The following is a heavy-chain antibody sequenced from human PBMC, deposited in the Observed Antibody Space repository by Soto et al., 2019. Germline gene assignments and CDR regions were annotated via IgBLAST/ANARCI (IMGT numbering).Heavy chain of an antibody. CDR2: INHSGST. D-gene: IGHD2-15*01. V-gene: IGHV4-34*01. CDR1: GGSFSGYY. J-gene: IGHJ5*02. CDR3: ARGLDGSGGSCSGVDWLDP. Sequence: PSETLSLTCAVYGGSFSGYYWSWIRQPPGKGLEWIGEINHSGSTNYNPSLKSRVTISVDTSKNQFSLKLSSVTAADTAVYYCARGLDGSGGSCSGVDWLDPWGQGTLVTVSS.